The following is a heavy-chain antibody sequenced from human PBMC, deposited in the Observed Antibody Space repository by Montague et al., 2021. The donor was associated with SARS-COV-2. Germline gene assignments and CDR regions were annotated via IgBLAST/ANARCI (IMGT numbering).Heavy chain of an antibody. CDR3: ARDLSSSWSYWFDP. Sequence: TLSLTCTVSGGYISSGSYCWSWIRLPAGRGMEWIGRIYASGSTKYNPSLKSRVTISVDTSKNQFSLKVSSVTAADTAVYYCARDLSSSWSYWFDPWGQGTLVTVSS. V-gene: IGHV4-61*02. CDR1: GGYISSGSYC. D-gene: IGHD6-13*01. J-gene: IGHJ5*02. CDR2: IYASGST.